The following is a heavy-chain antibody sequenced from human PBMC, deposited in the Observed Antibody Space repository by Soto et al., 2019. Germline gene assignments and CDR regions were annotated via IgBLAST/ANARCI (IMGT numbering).Heavy chain of an antibody. J-gene: IGHJ6*02. CDR1: GGSISSGDYY. CDR3: ARGLTAKWTNYYYGMDV. D-gene: IGHD1-26*01. Sequence: SETLSLTCTVSGGSISSGDYYWSWIRQPPGKGLEWIGYIYYSGSTYYNPSLKSRVTISVDTSKNQFSLKLSSVTAADTAVEYCARGLTAKWTNYYYGMDVWGQGTTVT. V-gene: IGHV4-30-4*01. CDR2: IYYSGST.